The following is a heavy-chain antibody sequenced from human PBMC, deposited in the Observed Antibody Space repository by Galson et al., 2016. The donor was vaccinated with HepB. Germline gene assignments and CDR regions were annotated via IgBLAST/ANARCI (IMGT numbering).Heavy chain of an antibody. J-gene: IGHJ4*02. CDR2: LHHGGTT. V-gene: IGHV4-39*01. Sequence: SETLSLTCTVSGGPITNNYYWAWIRQSPGKGLEWIGSLHHGGTTYYNPSLMSRSTTSVDTSKNQFSLNLNSVTAADTAVYYCARHALLGAKDFHNWGQGTLVTVS. D-gene: IGHD1-26*01. CDR3: ARHALLGAKDFHN. CDR1: GGPITNNYY.